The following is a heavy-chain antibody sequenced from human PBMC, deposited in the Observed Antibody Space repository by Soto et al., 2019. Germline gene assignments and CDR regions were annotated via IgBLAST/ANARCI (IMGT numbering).Heavy chain of an antibody. D-gene: IGHD6-6*01. J-gene: IGHJ4*02. CDR1: GFTFSSYG. Sequence: QVQLVESGGGVVQPGRSLRLSCAASGFTFSSYGMHWVRQAPGKGLEWVAVISYDGSSKYYADSVKGRFTISGDNSKNTLYLQMNSLRAEDTAVYYCAKEFGVSSSCDYWGQGTLVTVSS. CDR3: AKEFGVSSSCDY. CDR2: ISYDGSSK. V-gene: IGHV3-30*18.